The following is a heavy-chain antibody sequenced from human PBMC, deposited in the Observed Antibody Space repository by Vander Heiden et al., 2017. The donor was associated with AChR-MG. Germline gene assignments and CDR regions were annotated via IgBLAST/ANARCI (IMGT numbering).Heavy chain of an antibody. D-gene: IGHD2-15*01. CDR2: VDPEDDET. CDR3: ATVSATMSRIWYFDL. J-gene: IGHJ2*01. CDR1: GYTFTDYY. V-gene: IGHV1-69-2*01. Sequence: EVQLVQSGAEVKKPGATVKISCKVSGYTFTDYYVHWVQQAPGKGLEWVGLVDPEDDETIYAEKFQGRVTITADTSIDTAYMELSSLRSEDTALYYCATVSATMSRIWYFDLWGRGTLVTVSS.